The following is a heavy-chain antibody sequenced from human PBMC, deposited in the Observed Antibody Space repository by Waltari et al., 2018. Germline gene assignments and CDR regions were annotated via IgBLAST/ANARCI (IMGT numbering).Heavy chain of an antibody. CDR3: ARTYYDFWTGSYWVHYFDD. D-gene: IGHD3-3*01. CDR2: MNPNRGNT. V-gene: IGHV1-8*01. CDR1: GYNFTNYD. Sequence: QVQLVQSGAEVKKPGASVKVSCKASGYNFTNYDISWVRQAAGQGLEWMGWMNPNRGNTGNAQRIQGRVTMTRNTSISTAYMELSSLRSEDTAVYYCARTYYDFWTGSYWVHYFDDWGQGTLVTVSS. J-gene: IGHJ4*02.